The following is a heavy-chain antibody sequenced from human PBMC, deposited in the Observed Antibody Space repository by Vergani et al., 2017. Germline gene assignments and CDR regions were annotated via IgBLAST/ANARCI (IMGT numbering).Heavy chain of an antibody. CDR1: GFTFSSYW. J-gene: IGHJ5*02. V-gene: IGHV3-7*04. CDR2: IKQDGSEK. Sequence: EVQLVESGGGLVQPGGSLRLSCAASGFTFSSYWMSWVRQAPGKGLEWVANIKQDGSEKYYVDSAKGRFTISRDNAKNSLYLQMNSLRAEDTAVYYCARGRRGIAAALNXFDPWGQGTLVTVSS. CDR3: ARGRRGIAAALNXFDP. D-gene: IGHD6-13*01.